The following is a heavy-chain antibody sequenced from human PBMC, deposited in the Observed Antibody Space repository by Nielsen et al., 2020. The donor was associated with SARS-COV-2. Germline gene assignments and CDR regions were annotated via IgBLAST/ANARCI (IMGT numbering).Heavy chain of an antibody. V-gene: IGHV4-31*03. Sequence: SETLSLTCTVSGGSISSGGYYWSWTGQHPGKGLEWIGYTYYSGSTYYNPSLKSRVTISVDTSKNQFSLKLSSVTAADTAVYYCARQAFGITIFGVVTRGGFDYWGQGTLVTVSS. D-gene: IGHD3-3*01. CDR1: GGSISSGGYY. CDR3: ARQAFGITIFGVVTRGGFDY. J-gene: IGHJ4*02. CDR2: TYYSGST.